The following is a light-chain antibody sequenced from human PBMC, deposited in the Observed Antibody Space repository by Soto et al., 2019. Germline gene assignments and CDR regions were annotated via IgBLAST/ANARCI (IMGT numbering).Light chain of an antibody. CDR1: QSISSW. CDR2: KAS. J-gene: IGKJ1*01. V-gene: IGKV1-5*03. CDR3: LQYNSYLWT. Sequence: DIQMTQSPSTLSASVGDRVTITCRASQSISSWLAWYQQKPGKAPKLLIYKASSLESGVPSRFSGSGSGTEFTLTISSLQPDDFATYYCLQYNSYLWTFGQGTKVDI.